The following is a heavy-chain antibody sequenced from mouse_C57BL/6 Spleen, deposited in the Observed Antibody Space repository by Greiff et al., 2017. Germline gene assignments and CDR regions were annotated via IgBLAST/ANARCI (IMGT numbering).Heavy chain of an antibody. CDR1: GYTFTDYY. V-gene: IGHV1-26*01. CDR3: ARRETNVAWFDY. Sequence: EVQLQQSGPELVKPGASVKISCKASGYTFTDYYMNWVKQSHGKSLEWIGDINPNNGGTSYNQKFKGKATLTVDKSSSTAYMELRSLTSEDSAVYYCARRETNVAWFDYWGQGTLVTVSA. CDR2: INPNNGGT. J-gene: IGHJ3*01.